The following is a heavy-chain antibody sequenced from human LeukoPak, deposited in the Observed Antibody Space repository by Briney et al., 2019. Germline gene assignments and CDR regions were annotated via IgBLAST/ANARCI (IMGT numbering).Heavy chain of an antibody. J-gene: IGHJ3*02. Sequence: ASVKVSCKASGYTFTSYGISWVRQAPGQGLEWMGWISAYNGNTNYAQKLQGRVTMTTDTSTSTAYMELRSLRSDDTAVYYCARSTVVVGATSGVAFDIWGQGTMVTVS. D-gene: IGHD1-26*01. CDR3: ARSTVVVGATSGVAFDI. CDR1: GYTFTSYG. CDR2: ISAYNGNT. V-gene: IGHV1-18*01.